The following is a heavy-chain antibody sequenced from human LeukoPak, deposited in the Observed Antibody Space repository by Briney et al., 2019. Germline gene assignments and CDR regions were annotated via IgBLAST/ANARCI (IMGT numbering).Heavy chain of an antibody. D-gene: IGHD6-13*01. V-gene: IGHV3-23*01. CDR1: GFTFSSYA. CDR3: AKNPYSSSWYSLYYFDY. Sequence: GGSLRLSCAASGFTFSSYAMSWVRQAPGKGLEWVSAISGSGGSTYYADSVKGRFTISRDNSKNTLYLQINSLRAEDTAVYYCAKNPYSSSWYSLYYFDYWGQGTLVTVSS. CDR2: ISGSGGST. J-gene: IGHJ4*02.